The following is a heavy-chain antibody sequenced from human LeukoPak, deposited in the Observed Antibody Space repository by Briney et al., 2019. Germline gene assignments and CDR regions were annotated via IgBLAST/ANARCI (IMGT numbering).Heavy chain of an antibody. Sequence: PSETLSLTCSVSGDSISTSSYYWGWIRQPPGKGLEWIGTIYYSGSTYYNPSLKSRVTISVDTSKNQFSLKLSSVTAADTAVYYCARGILWYNSNWFDPWGQGTLVTVSS. D-gene: IGHD3-10*01. CDR1: GDSISTSSYY. CDR3: ARGILWYNSNWFDP. J-gene: IGHJ5*02. V-gene: IGHV4-39*07. CDR2: IYYSGST.